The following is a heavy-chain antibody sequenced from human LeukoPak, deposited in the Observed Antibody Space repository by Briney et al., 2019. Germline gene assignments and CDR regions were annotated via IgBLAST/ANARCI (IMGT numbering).Heavy chain of an antibody. CDR3: ALFPGEGDPFNI. D-gene: IGHD3-16*01. CDR1: GGSFSGYY. Sequence: PSETLSLPCAVYGGSFSGYYWSWIRQPPGKGLEWIGEIDHSGSTNYNPSLKSRVTISVDTSKNQFSLKLSSVTAADTAVYYCALFPGEGDPFNIWGQGTMVTVSS. J-gene: IGHJ3*02. CDR2: IDHSGST. V-gene: IGHV4-34*01.